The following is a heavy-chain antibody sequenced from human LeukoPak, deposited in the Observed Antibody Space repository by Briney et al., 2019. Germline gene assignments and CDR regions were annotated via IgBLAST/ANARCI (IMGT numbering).Heavy chain of an antibody. J-gene: IGHJ3*02. CDR2: INSDGSST. Sequence: PGGSLRLSCAASKFIFSNYWMHWVRQAPGKGLVWVSRINSDGSSTSYADSVKGRFTISGDNAKNTLYLQMNSLRAEDTAVYYCARSGRGGAFDIWGHGTMVTVSS. CDR1: KFIFSNYW. V-gene: IGHV3-74*01. D-gene: IGHD1-26*01. CDR3: ARSGRGGAFDI.